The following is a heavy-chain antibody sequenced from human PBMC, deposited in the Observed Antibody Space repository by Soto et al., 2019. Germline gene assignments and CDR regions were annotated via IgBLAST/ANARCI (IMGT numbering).Heavy chain of an antibody. CDR2: ISSNGVGT. Sequence: GGSLRLSCAASGFTFDDYTMHWVRQAPGKGLEYVSGISSNGVGTYYANSVQGRFTISRDNSKNTVYLQMGSLRLEDMAVYYCARRARPDFYYMDVWGKGTTVTVSS. J-gene: IGHJ6*03. D-gene: IGHD6-6*01. CDR1: GFTFDDYT. CDR3: ARRARPDFYYMDV. V-gene: IGHV3-64*01.